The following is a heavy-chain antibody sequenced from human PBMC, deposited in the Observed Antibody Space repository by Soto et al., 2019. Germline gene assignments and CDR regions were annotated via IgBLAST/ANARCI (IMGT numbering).Heavy chain of an antibody. CDR2: ISSSSSYI. CDR1: GFTFSSYS. V-gene: IGHV3-21*01. Sequence: GGSLRLSCAASGFTFSSYSMNWVRQAPGKGLEWVSSISSSSSYIYYADSVKGRFTISRDNAKNSLYLQMNSLRAEDTAVYYCASGMEHLNSPWGQGTLVTVSS. CDR3: ASGMEHLNSP. D-gene: IGHD1-26*01. J-gene: IGHJ5*02.